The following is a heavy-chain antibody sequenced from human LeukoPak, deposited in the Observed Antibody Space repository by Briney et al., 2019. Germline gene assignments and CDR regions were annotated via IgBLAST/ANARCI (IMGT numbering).Heavy chain of an antibody. V-gene: IGHV3-21*01. CDR2: ISSSSSYI. Sequence: PGGSLRLSCAASGFTFSSYSMNWVRQAPGKGLEWVSSISSSSSYIYYADSVKGRFTISRDNAKNSLYLQMNSLRAEDTAVYYCALSHYGSGSYNWFDPWGQGTLVTVSS. D-gene: IGHD3-10*01. J-gene: IGHJ5*02. CDR1: GFTFSSYS. CDR3: ALSHYGSGSYNWFDP.